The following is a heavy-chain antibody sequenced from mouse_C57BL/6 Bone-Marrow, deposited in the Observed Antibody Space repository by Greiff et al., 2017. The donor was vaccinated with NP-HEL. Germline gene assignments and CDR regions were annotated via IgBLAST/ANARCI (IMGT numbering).Heavy chain of an antibody. CDR3: TTRAYYYGSSYGY. J-gene: IGHJ2*01. CDR1: GFNIKDDY. CDR2: IDPENGDT. V-gene: IGHV14-4*01. Sequence: EVQLQQSGAELVRPGASVKLSCTASGFNIKDDYMHWVKQRPEQGLEWIGWIDPENGDTEYASKFQGKATIPADTSSNTAYLQLSSLTSEDTAVYYCTTRAYYYGSSYGYWGQGTTLTVSS. D-gene: IGHD1-1*01.